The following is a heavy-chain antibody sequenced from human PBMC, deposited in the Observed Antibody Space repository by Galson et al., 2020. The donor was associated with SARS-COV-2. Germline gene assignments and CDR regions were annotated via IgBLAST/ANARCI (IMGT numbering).Heavy chain of an antibody. Sequence: SQASETLSLTCAVYGGSFSGHYWGWIRQPPGKGLEWIGEISPTGSITYNPSLKSRVTISTDTSKNQFSLRLRSVTAADTAIYFCARGSRDVTMILMIATTASYYFDFWGQGSLVTVSS. D-gene: IGHD3-22*01. J-gene: IGHJ4*02. CDR3: ARGSRDVTMILMIATTASYYFDF. CDR1: GGSFSGHY. V-gene: IGHV4-34*01. CDR2: ISPTGSI.